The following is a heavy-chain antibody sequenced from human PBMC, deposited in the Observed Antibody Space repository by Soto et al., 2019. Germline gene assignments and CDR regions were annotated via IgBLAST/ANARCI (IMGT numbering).Heavy chain of an antibody. J-gene: IGHJ4*02. CDR2: ISSSSSYI. Sequence: PGGSLRLACAASGFSFSSLAMNWVRQSPVKGLDWVSSISSSSSYIYYAESVKGRFTISRDNAKNSLYLQMNSLRAEDTAMYYCARGSSFDYCRQGTLVSVS. CDR3: ARGSSFDY. V-gene: IGHV3-21*01. CDR1: GFSFSSLA. D-gene: IGHD6-6*01.